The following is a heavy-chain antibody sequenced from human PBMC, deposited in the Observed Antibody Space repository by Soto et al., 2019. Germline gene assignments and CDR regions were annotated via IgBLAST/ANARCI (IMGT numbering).Heavy chain of an antibody. CDR3: ARVGTRDSSGYHHYYYYYGMDV. V-gene: IGHV3-21*01. J-gene: IGHJ6*02. CDR1: GCTFSSYS. D-gene: IGHD3-22*01. Sequence: EVQLVESGGGLVKPGGSLRLSCAASGCTFSSYSMNWVRQAPGKGLEWVSSISSSSSYIYYADSVKGRFTISRDNAKNSLYLQMNSLRAEDTAVYYCARVGTRDSSGYHHYYYYYGMDVWGQGTTVTVSS. CDR2: ISSSSSYI.